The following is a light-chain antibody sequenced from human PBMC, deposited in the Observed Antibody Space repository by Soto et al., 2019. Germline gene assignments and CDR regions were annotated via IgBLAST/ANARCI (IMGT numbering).Light chain of an antibody. Sequence: DIQMTQSPSSLSASVGDRVTITCRASQTISTYLNWYQQKPGKAPKLLLYAASSLQSGVPSRFSGSGSVTDFTLTISSLHPDDFATSLCQQSHTIPYIFGQGTKLQLK. V-gene: IGKV1-39*01. CDR2: AAS. CDR3: QQSHTIPYI. CDR1: QTISTY. J-gene: IGKJ2*01.